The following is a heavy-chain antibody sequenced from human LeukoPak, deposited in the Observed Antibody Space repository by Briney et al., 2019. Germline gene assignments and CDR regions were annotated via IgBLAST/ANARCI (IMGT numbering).Heavy chain of an antibody. D-gene: IGHD6-19*01. CDR2: IKQDGSEK. CDR1: GLTFSSYW. J-gene: IGHJ4*02. CDR3: AREILSSGWFHY. V-gene: IGHV3-7*01. Sequence: GGSLRLSCAASGLTFSSYWMSWVRQAPGKGLEWVANIKQDGSEKYYVDSVKGRFTISRDNAKNSLYLQMNSLRAEDTAVYYCAREILSSGWFHYWGQGTLVTVSS.